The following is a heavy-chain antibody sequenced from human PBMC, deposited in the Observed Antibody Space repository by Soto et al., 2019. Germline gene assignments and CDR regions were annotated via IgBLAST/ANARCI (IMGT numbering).Heavy chain of an antibody. CDR2: ISESGGTI. J-gene: IGHJ4*02. CDR1: GFTFVDYS. Sequence: GGSLRLSCAASGFTFVDYSMHWVRQATGKGLEWVSGISESGGTIVYADSVKGRFTISRDNAKNSLSLQMNGLRTEDTALYYCAKSMVRGLSPIDYWGRGTLVTVSS. V-gene: IGHV3-9*01. CDR3: AKSMVRGLSPIDY. D-gene: IGHD3-10*01.